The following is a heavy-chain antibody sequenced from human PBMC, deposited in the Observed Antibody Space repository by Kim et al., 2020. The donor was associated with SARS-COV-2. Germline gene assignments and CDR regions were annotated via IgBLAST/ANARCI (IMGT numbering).Heavy chain of an antibody. J-gene: IGHJ4*02. V-gene: IGHV6-1*01. D-gene: IGHD6-19*01. Sequence: VKSRITINPDTSKNPFSLQLNSVTPEDTAVYYCARDFPGGAVAGRYHFDYWGQGTLVTVSS. CDR3: ARDFPGGAVAGRYHFDY.